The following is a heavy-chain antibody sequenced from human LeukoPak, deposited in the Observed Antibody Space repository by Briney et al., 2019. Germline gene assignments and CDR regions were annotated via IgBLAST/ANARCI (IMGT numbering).Heavy chain of an antibody. V-gene: IGHV3-48*03. CDR3: ARTGDYYHSYMDV. Sequence: GGSLRLSCAASGFTLSSYEMTWVRQAPGKGLEWVSYISISGSTIYFADSVKGRFTVSRDNAKNSLYLQMNSLRAEDTAIYYCARTGDYYHSYMDVWGKGTTVTVSS. CDR2: ISISGSTI. J-gene: IGHJ6*03. CDR1: GFTLSSYE.